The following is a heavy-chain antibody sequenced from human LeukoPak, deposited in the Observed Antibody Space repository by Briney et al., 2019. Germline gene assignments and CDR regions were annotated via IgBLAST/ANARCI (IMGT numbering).Heavy chain of an antibody. V-gene: IGHV4-39*07. D-gene: IGHD4-17*01. CDR2: IYYSGST. Sequence: PSETLSLTCTVSGGSISSSSYYWGWLRQPPGKGLEWIGSIYYSGSTYYNPSLKSRVTISVDTSKNQFSLKLTSVIAADTAVYYCARKYGDHPWGQGTLVTVSS. CDR3: ARKYGDHP. CDR1: GGSISSSSYY. J-gene: IGHJ5*02.